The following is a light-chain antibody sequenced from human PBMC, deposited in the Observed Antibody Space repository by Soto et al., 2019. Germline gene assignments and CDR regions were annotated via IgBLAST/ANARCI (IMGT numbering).Light chain of an antibody. CDR2: GAS. V-gene: IGKV3-15*01. Sequence: EIVMTQSPATLSVSPGERATLSCRASQSVSSNLAWYQQKPGQAPRLLIYGASTRATGIPARFSGSGSGTEFTLTISGLQSEGFAVYYCQQYNNWPLTFGGGTKVEIK. CDR3: QQYNNWPLT. CDR1: QSVSSN. J-gene: IGKJ4*01.